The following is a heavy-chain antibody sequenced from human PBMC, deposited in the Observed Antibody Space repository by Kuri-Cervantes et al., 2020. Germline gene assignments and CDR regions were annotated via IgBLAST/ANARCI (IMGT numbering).Heavy chain of an antibody. CDR3: ARRGVGASLHYYYYGMDV. CDR2: IWYDGSNK. J-gene: IGHJ6*02. CDR1: GFTFSDYG. Sequence: GESLKISCAASGFTFSDYGIHWVRQAPGKGLEWVAVIWYDGSNKYYADSVKGRFTISRDNSKNTLYLQMNSLRAEDTAVYYCARRGVGASLHYYYYGMDVWGQGTTVTVSS. V-gene: IGHV3-33*01. D-gene: IGHD2-15*01.